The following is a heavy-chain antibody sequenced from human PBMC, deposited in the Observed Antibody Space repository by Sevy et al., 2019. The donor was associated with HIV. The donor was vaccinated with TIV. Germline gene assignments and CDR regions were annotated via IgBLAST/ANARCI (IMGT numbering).Heavy chain of an antibody. J-gene: IGHJ4*02. V-gene: IGHV1-69*10. D-gene: IGHD3-3*01. CDR3: ARVGLQTYYDFWSGGYFDY. Sequence: ASVKVSCKASGGTFSSYAISWVRQAPGQGLEWMGGIIPILGIANDAQKFQGRVTITADKSTSTAYMELSSLRSEDTAVYYCARVGLQTYYDFWSGGYFDYWGQGTLVTVYS. CDR2: IIPILGIA. CDR1: GGTFSSYA.